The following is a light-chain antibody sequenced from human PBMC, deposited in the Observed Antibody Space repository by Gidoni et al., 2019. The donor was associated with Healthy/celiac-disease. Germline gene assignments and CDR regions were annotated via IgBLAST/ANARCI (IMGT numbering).Light chain of an antibody. J-gene: IGLJ1*01. CDR3: QSYDSSLSGSRV. CDR2: GNS. Sequence: QSVLTQPPSVSGAPGQRVPISCPGSSSNIGAGYDVHWYQQLPGTAPKLLIYGNSNRPSGVPDRFSGSKSSTSASLAITGLQAEDEADYYCQSYDSSLSGSRVFGTGTKVTVL. V-gene: IGLV1-40*01. CDR1: SSNIGAGYD.